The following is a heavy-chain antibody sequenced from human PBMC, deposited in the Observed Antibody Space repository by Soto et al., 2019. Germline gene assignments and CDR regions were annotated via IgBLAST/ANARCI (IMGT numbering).Heavy chain of an antibody. CDR1: GYAFTTYG. V-gene: IGHV1-18*01. CDR2: ITGHKGDT. J-gene: IGHJ4*02. Sequence: QLVQSAAEMKQPGAAVRVSCKASGYAFTTYGFSWVRQAPGQGLEWMGWITGHKGDTKYTEKFQDRLTLTRDTSTATTYMELSNLRLDDTAIYCCARGTAAIYTYWGQGTLVTVSS. D-gene: IGHD2-2*01. CDR3: ARGTAAIYTY.